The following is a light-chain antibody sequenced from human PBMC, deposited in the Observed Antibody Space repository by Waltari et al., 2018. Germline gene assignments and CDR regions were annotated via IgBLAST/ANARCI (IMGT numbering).Light chain of an antibody. CDR2: EVD. CDR1: SSDIGSFNL. Sequence: QSALTQPASVSGSPGQSITISCAGSSSDIGSFNLVSWYQQHPGKVPKLLIYEVDKRPSGVSDRFSGSKSGNTASLTISGLRADDETDYYCYSYAGSSTYVFGSGTKVNVL. J-gene: IGLJ1*01. V-gene: IGLV2-23*02. CDR3: YSYAGSSTYV.